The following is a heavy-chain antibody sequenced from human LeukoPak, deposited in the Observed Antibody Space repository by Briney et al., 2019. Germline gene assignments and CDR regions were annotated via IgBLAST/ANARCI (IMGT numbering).Heavy chain of an antibody. J-gene: IGHJ4*02. CDR3: ARVGGSWELLV. CDR1: GFTFANYW. CDR2: RRQDGSEK. Sequence: PGGSLRLSCAASGFTFANYWMSWVRQAPGKGLEWVANRRQDGSEKFYVDSVKGRFTISRDNDKSSLYLQMNSLRGEDTAVYFCARVGGSWELLVWGQGTLVTVS. V-gene: IGHV3-7*01. D-gene: IGHD3-10*01.